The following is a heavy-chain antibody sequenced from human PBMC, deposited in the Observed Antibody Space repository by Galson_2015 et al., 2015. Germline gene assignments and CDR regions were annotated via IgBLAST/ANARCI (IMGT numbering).Heavy chain of an antibody. Sequence: ETLSLTCTVSGGSISSYYWSWIRQPPGKGLEWIGYIYYSGSTNYNPSLKSRVTISVDTSKNQFSLKLSSVTAADTAVYYCASQKSSGWYAYWGQGTLVTVSS. CDR3: ASQKSSGWYAY. V-gene: IGHV4-59*01. CDR2: IYYSGST. D-gene: IGHD6-19*01. CDR1: GGSISSYY. J-gene: IGHJ4*02.